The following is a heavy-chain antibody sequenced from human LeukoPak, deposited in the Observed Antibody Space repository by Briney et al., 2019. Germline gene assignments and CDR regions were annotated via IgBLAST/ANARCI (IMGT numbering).Heavy chain of an antibody. CDR1: GFTFSSYS. J-gene: IGHJ4*02. V-gene: IGHV3-21*01. D-gene: IGHD1-26*01. Sequence: GGSLRLSCAASGFTFSSYSMIWARQAPGKGLEWVSSISSSRSYIYYADSVKGRCTISRGNAKNSLYLQMNSLRAEDTAVYYCARFMGATDYWGQGTLVTVSS. CDR2: ISSSRSYI. CDR3: ARFMGATDY.